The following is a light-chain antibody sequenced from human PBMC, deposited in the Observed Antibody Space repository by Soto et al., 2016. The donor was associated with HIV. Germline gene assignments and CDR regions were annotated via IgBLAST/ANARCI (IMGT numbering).Light chain of an antibody. CDR3: QVWDSSSDHWV. Sequence: SYELPQPPSVSVAPGKTARITCGGNDIGSKSVHWYQQKPGQAPVLAVYDDDDRPSGIPERFSGSSSGNTATLTISRVEIGDEADYYCQVWDSSSDHWVFGGRDQADRP. J-gene: IGLJ3*02. CDR2: DDD. V-gene: IGLV3-21*03. CDR1: DIGSKS.